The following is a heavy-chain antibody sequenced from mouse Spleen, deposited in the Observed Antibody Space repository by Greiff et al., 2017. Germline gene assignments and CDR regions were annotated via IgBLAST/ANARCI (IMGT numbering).Heavy chain of an antibody. CDR3: ARDRWLLPYWYFDV. J-gene: IGHJ1*01. D-gene: IGHD2-3*01. V-gene: IGHV3-5*01. CDR1: GISITTGNYR. Sequence: EVQLQESGPGLVKPSQTVFLTCTVTGISITTGNYRWSWIRQFPGNKLEWIGYIYYSGTITYNPSPTSRTTITRDTPKNQFFLEMNSLTAEDTATYYCARDRWLLPYWYFDVWGAGTTVTVSS. CDR2: IYYSGTI.